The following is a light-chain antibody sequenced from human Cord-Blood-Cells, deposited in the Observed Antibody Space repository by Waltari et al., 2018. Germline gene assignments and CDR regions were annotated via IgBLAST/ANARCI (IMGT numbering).Light chain of an antibody. V-gene: IGKV1-39*01. CDR1: QSISSY. CDR3: QQSYSTPFT. J-gene: IGKJ3*01. CDR2: AAS. Sequence: DIQMTQSPSSLSASVGDRVTITCRASQSISSYLNWYQQKPGKAPKLLIYAASSLQSGVPSRFSGSGSWTEFTLTISSLQPEDFATYYCQQSYSTPFTFGPGTKVDIK.